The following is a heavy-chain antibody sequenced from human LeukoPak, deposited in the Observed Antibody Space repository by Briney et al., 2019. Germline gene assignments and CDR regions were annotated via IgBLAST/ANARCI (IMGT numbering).Heavy chain of an antibody. CDR3: ATLESGSHVAEYFQH. CDR1: GYTFTSYY. V-gene: IGHV1-46*01. J-gene: IGHJ1*01. Sequence: GASVKVSCKASGYTFTSYYMHWVRQAPGQGLEWMGIINPSGGSTSYAQKFQGRVTMTRDTSTSTVYMELSSLRSEDTAVYYCATLESGSHVAEYFQHWGQGTMVTVSS. D-gene: IGHD1-26*01. CDR2: INPSGGST.